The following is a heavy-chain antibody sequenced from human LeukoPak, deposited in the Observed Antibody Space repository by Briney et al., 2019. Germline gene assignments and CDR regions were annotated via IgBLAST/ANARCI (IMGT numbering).Heavy chain of an antibody. Sequence: GGSLRLSCAASGFTFSTYSMSWVRQAPGKGPEWLSYISTSSITKYYADSVKGRFTISRDDAKNSLSLQMNSLRAGDTAVYYCAKEMGFCSGGSCYRWFDSWGQGTLVTVSS. D-gene: IGHD2-15*01. CDR3: AKEMGFCSGGSCYRWFDS. J-gene: IGHJ5*01. V-gene: IGHV3-48*01. CDR2: ISTSSITK. CDR1: GFTFSTYS.